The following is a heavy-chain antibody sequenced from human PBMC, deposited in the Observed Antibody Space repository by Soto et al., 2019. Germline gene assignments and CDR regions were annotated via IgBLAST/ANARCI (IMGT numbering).Heavy chain of an antibody. CDR2: IYYSGST. CDR1: GGSISSGGYY. Sequence: SETLSLTCTVSGGSISSGGYYWSWIRQHPGKGLEWIGYIYYSGSTYYNPSLKSRVTISVDTSKNQFSLKLSSVTAADTAVYYCASGTYSSSGWFDPWGQGTLVTVSS. J-gene: IGHJ5*02. D-gene: IGHD6-6*01. V-gene: IGHV4-31*03. CDR3: ASGTYSSSGWFDP.